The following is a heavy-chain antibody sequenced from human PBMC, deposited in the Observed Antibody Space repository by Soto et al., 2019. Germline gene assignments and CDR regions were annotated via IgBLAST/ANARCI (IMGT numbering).Heavy chain of an antibody. J-gene: IGHJ4*02. CDR2: ISAYNGNT. CDR1: GYTFTSYG. D-gene: IGHD5-18*01. V-gene: IGHV1-18*01. Sequence: ASVTVSCKASGYTFTSYGIIWVRQAPGQGLEWMGWISAYNGNTNYAQKLQGRVTMTTDTSTSTAYMELRSLRSDDTAVYYCARASGYSYGYGFDYWGQGTLVTVSS. CDR3: ARASGYSYGYGFDY.